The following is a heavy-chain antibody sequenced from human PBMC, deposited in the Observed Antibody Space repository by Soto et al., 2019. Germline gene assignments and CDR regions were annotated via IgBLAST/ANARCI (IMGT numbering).Heavy chain of an antibody. CDR1: GYTFTSYV. CDR2: IGANNGNT. J-gene: IGHJ4*02. D-gene: IGHD3-10*01. CDR3: ARGELLWFGDPQGADY. V-gene: IGHV1-18*01. Sequence: QVQLVQSGAEVKKPGASVKVSCKASGYTFTSYVTGWGGQPPGQGLGGMGWIGANNGNTNYARKLQGRVTMTTDTSTSTAYMELRSLRSDDTAVYYCARGELLWFGDPQGADYWGQGTLVTVSS.